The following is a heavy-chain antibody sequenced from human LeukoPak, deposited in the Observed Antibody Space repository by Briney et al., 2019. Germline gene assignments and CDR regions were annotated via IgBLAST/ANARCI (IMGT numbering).Heavy chain of an antibody. J-gene: IGHJ6*03. Sequence: PSETLSLTCAVYGGSFSGYYWSWIRQPPGKGLEWIGEINHSGSTNYNPSLKSRVTISVDTSKNQFSLKLSSVTAADTAVYYCARGRGGSYPQRAYYMNVWGKGTTVTVSS. D-gene: IGHD3-16*01. V-gene: IGHV4-34*01. CDR2: INHSGST. CDR3: ARGRGGSYPQRAYYMNV. CDR1: GGSFSGYY.